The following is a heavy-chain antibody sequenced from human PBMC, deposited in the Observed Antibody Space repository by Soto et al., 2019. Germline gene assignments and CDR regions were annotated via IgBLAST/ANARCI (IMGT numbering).Heavy chain of an antibody. CDR1: GYTFTGCY. Sequence: GASVKVSCKASGYTFTGCYMHWVRQAPGQGLEWMGWINPNSGGTNYAQKFQGRVTMTRDTSISTAYMELSRLRSDDTAVYYCAILPGAYCSSTSCYTDYYYGMDVWGQGTTVTVSS. J-gene: IGHJ6*02. D-gene: IGHD2-2*02. CDR2: INPNSGGT. CDR3: AILPGAYCSSTSCYTDYYYGMDV. V-gene: IGHV1-2*02.